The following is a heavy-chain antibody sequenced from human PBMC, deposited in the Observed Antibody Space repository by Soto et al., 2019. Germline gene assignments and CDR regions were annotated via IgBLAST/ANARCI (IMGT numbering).Heavy chain of an antibody. Sequence: QITLKESGPTLVKPTQTLTLTCTFSGFSLSTSGVGVAWIRQPPGKALEWLALIYWDDDKRYRPSLETRLTIPTDTSKTRVVLTMPNVASVDTATYSCAYLPCSGGSCYWFSYSGMDVWGQGTTVIVSS. CDR3: AYLPCSGGSCYWFSYSGMDV. V-gene: IGHV2-5*02. J-gene: IGHJ6*02. CDR2: IYWDDDK. D-gene: IGHD2-15*01. CDR1: GFSLSTSGVG.